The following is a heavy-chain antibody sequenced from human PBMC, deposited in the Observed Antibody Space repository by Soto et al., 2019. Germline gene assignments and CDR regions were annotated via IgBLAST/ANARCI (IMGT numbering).Heavy chain of an antibody. Sequence: EVQLVESGGGLIQPGGSPRLSCEASGFTVSNNYMSWVRQAPGKGLEWVSVIYSGGSAYYADSVRGRFTISRDNSKNTLYLQMNSLRAEDTAVYYCARDHGDDYFYYGMDVWGQGTTVTVSS. CDR1: GFTVSNNY. V-gene: IGHV3-53*01. D-gene: IGHD4-17*01. CDR3: ARDHGDDYFYYGMDV. J-gene: IGHJ6*02. CDR2: IYSGGSA.